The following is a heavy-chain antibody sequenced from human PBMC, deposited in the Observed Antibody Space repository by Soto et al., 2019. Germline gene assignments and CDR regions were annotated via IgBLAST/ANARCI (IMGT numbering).Heavy chain of an antibody. D-gene: IGHD6-19*01. CDR3: ARDRPYSSDWRVNNWFDP. V-gene: IGHV6-1*01. Sequence: SQTLSLPCAISGDSVSSNSAAWNWIRQSPSRGLELLGRTYYRSKWYNDYAVSVKSRITINPDTSKNQFSLQLNSVTPEDTAVYYCARDRPYSSDWRVNNWFDPWGHGTLLTVSS. CDR2: TYYRSKWYN. CDR1: GDSVSSNSAA. J-gene: IGHJ5*02.